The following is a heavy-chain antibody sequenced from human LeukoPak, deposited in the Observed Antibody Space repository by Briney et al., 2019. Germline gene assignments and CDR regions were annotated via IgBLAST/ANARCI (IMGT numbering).Heavy chain of an antibody. CDR2: ISWDGGTI. V-gene: IGHV3-43D*03. J-gene: IGHJ4*02. Sequence: GGSLRLSCAASGFTFDDYAMHWVRQAPGKGLEWVSLISWDGGTIFYADSVKGRFTISRDNSKNSLFLQMNSLRAEDTALYYCAEDIAPNTGGWTGGFDYWGQGTLVTVSS. CDR3: AEDIAPNTGGWTGGFDY. CDR1: GFTFDDYA. D-gene: IGHD6-19*01.